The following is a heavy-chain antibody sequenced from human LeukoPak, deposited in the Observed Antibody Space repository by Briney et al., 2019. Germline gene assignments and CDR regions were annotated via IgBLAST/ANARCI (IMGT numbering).Heavy chain of an antibody. V-gene: IGHV3-9*01. CDR3: AKVNYYDSSIFDY. J-gene: IGHJ4*02. D-gene: IGHD3-22*01. Sequence: GRSLRLSCAASGFTFDDYAMHWVRQAPGKGLEWVSGISWNSGSIGYADSVKGRFTISRDNAKNSLYLQMNSLRAEGTALYYCAKVNYYDSSIFDYWGQGTLVTVSS. CDR2: ISWNSGSI. CDR1: GFTFDDYA.